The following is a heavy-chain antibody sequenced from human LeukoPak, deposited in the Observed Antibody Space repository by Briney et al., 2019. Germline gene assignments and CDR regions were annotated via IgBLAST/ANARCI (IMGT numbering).Heavy chain of an antibody. V-gene: IGHV3-21*01. J-gene: IGHJ6*03. CDR3: ARALRGYYDSSGYYSPRGYYYYMDV. CDR1: GFTFSSYS. Sequence: GGSLRLSCAASGFTFSSYSMNWVRQAPGKGLEWVSSISSSSSYIYYADQVRGRFTISRDNAKNSLYLQMNSLRAEDTAVYYCARALRGYYDSSGYYSPRGYYYYMDVWGKGTTVTISS. CDR2: ISSSSSYI. D-gene: IGHD3-22*01.